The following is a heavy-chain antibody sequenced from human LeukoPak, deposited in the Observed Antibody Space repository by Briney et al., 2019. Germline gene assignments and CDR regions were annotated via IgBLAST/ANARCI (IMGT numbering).Heavy chain of an antibody. CDR1: GYTFTSYD. CDR3: ARGPLVRLPSSFDP. V-gene: IGHV1-8*01. CDR2: MNPNSGNT. Sequence: ASVKVSCKASGYTFTSYDINWVRQATGQGLEWMGWMNPNSGNTGSAQRFQGRITMTRDTSISTAYMELSSLRSEDTAVYYCARGPLVRLPSSFDPWGQGTLVTASS. D-gene: IGHD3-16*02. J-gene: IGHJ5*02.